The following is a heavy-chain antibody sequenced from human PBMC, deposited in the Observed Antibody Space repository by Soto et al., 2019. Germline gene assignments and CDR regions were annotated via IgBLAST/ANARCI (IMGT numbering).Heavy chain of an antibody. J-gene: IGHJ4*02. CDR1: GGTFSSYA. D-gene: IGHD3-22*01. V-gene: IGHV1-69*13. CDR2: IIPIFGTA. CDR3: AKGGNYYDSSGYYYFDY. Sequence: ASVKVSCKASGGTFSSYAISWVRQAPGQGLEWMGGIIPIFGTANYAQKFQGRVTITADESTSTAYMELSSLRSEDTAVYYCAKGGNYYDSSGYYYFDYWGQGTLVTV.